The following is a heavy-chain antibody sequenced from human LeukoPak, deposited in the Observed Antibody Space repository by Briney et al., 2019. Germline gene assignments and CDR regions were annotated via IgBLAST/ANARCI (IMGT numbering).Heavy chain of an antibody. Sequence: PSGTLSLTCAVSGGSISSGSWWSWVRQPPGKGLEWIGEIYHSGSTNYNPSLKSRVTISVDKSKNQFSLKLSSVTAADTAVYYCARGVVIAPQTFDYWGQGTLATVSS. D-gene: IGHD2-21*01. CDR1: GGSISSGSW. V-gene: IGHV4-4*02. J-gene: IGHJ4*02. CDR3: ARGVVIAPQTFDY. CDR2: IYHSGST.